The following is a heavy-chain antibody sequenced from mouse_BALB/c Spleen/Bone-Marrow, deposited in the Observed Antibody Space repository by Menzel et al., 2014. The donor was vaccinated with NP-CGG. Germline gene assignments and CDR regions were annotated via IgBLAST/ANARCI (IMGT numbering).Heavy chain of an antibody. J-gene: IGHJ4*01. CDR1: GYTFINHW. V-gene: IGHV1-61*01. CDR3: KRDSWGSVGVRDF. D-gene: IGHD3-2*01. CDR2: IDPSDSET. Sequence: QVQLQQSGAELVRPGASVKLSCKASGYTFINHWMNWVKQRPGQGLEWIGMIDPSDSETHYNQVFKDKATLTVDKSSNTAYMQLGSRPFEDSAVYYGKRDSWGSVGVRDFWGQGPQSPSPQ.